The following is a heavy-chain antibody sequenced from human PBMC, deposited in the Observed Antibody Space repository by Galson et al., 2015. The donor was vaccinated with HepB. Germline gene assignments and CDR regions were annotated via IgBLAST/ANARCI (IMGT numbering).Heavy chain of an antibody. D-gene: IGHD1-26*01. CDR1: GFTVSSNY. Sequence: SLRLSCAASGFTVSSNYMSWVRQAPGKGLEWVSVIYSGGSTYYADSVKGRFTISRDNSKNTLYLQMNSLRAEDTAVYYCARDWVGASRYYYGMDVWGQGTTVTVSS. J-gene: IGHJ6*02. V-gene: IGHV3-53*01. CDR2: IYSGGST. CDR3: ARDWVGASRYYYGMDV.